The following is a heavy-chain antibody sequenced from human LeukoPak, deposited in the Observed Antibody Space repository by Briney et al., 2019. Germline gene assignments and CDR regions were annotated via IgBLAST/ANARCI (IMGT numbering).Heavy chain of an antibody. CDR2: ISSSGGTT. Sequence: GESLRLSCAASGFTFSGYAMSWVRQAPAKGLEWVSVISSSGGTTYYADSVKGRFTISRDNSKNTLYLQMNSLRAEDTAVYYCAKDIDYGDYVVSWGQGTLVTVSS. CDR1: GFTFSGYA. V-gene: IGHV3-23*01. D-gene: IGHD4-17*01. J-gene: IGHJ4*02. CDR3: AKDIDYGDYVVS.